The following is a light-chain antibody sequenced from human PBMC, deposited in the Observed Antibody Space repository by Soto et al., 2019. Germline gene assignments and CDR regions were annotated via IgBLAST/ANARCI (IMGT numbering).Light chain of an antibody. Sequence: QSVLTQPPSVSGAPGQRVTISCTGSSSNIGAGYDVHWYQQLPGTAPELLMYGNSNRPSGVPDRFSGSKSGTSASLAITGLQAEDEADYYCQSYDSSLSASVFGGGTKVTVL. V-gene: IGLV1-40*01. J-gene: IGLJ2*01. CDR2: GNS. CDR1: SSNIGAGYD. CDR3: QSYDSSLSASV.